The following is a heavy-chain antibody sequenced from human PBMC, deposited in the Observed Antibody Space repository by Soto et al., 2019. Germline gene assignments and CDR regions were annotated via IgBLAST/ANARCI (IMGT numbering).Heavy chain of an antibody. CDR3: ARSGFFYYDSSGYRRFDY. Sequence: RASVKVSCKASGYTFTSYAMHWVRQAPGQRLEWMGWINAGNGNTKYSQKFQGRVTITRDTSASTAYMELSSLRSEDTAVYYCARSGFFYYDSSGYRRFDYWGQGTLVTVSS. CDR2: INAGNGNT. V-gene: IGHV1-3*01. D-gene: IGHD3-22*01. J-gene: IGHJ4*02. CDR1: GYTFTSYA.